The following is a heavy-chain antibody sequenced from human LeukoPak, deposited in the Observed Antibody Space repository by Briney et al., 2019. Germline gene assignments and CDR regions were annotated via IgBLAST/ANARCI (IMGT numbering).Heavy chain of an antibody. CDR2: INPNSDGT. CDR3: ARGGFYYDSSGYLPDY. Sequence: ASVKVSCKASGYTFTGYYMHWVRQAPGQGLEWMGWINPNSDGTNYAQKFQGRVTMTRDTSISTAYMELSRLRSDDTAVYYCARGGFYYDSSGYLPDYWGQGTLVTVSS. D-gene: IGHD3-22*01. V-gene: IGHV1-2*02. J-gene: IGHJ4*02. CDR1: GYTFTGYY.